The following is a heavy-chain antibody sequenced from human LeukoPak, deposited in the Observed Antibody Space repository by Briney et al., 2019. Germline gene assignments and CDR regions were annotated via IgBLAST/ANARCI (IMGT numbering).Heavy chain of an antibody. CDR1: GFTFRSYS. CDR2: ISSGSTYI. J-gene: IGHJ4*02. D-gene: IGHD3-16*01. Sequence: PGGSLRLSCAGSGFTFRSYSMNWVRQAPGKGLEWVSSISSGSTYIYRADSLKGRFTTSRDNAKNSLYLQMNSLRAEDTAVYYCASYYVWEPALDYWGQGILVTVSS. CDR3: ASYYVWEPALDY. V-gene: IGHV3-21*01.